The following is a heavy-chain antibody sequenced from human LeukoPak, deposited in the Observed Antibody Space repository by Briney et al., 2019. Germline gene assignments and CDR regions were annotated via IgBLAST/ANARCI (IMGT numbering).Heavy chain of an antibody. V-gene: IGHV5-51*01. CDR1: GYSFTSYW. J-gene: IGHJ3*02. D-gene: IGHD1-26*01. Sequence: GASLKISCKGSGYSFTSYWIGWVRQMPGKGLEWMGIIYPGDSDTRYRPSFQGQVTISADKSISTAYLQWSSLKASDTAMYYCARPGVGATNAFDIWGQGTMVTVSS. CDR3: ARPGVGATNAFDI. CDR2: IYPGDSDT.